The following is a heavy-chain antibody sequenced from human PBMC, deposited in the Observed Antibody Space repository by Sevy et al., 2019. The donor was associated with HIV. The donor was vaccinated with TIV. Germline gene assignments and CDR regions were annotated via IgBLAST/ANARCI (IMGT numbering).Heavy chain of an antibody. CDR3: ARDQQITIVGEITDYYFYYGMDV. CDR2: ISYDGNDK. CDR1: GFIVSSNY. J-gene: IGHJ6*02. Sequence: GGSLRLSCAVSGFIVSSNYMTWVRQAPGKGLEWVAVISYDGNDKHYAESVKGRFTISRDNSKNTLHLEMNSLRAEDTAVYYCARDQQITIVGEITDYYFYYGMDVWGQGTTVTVSS. D-gene: IGHD3-3*01. V-gene: IGHV3-30*03.